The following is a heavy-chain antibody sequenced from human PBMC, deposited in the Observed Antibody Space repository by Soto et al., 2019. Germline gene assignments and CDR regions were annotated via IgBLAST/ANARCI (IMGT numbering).Heavy chain of an antibody. CDR1: GGSISSYY. D-gene: IGHD6-19*01. J-gene: IGHJ6*03. CDR2: IYYSGST. V-gene: IGHV4-59*01. CDR3: ARVRAGYYYYMDV. Sequence: PSETLSLTCTVSGGSISSYYWSWIRQPPGKGLEWIGYIYYSGSTNYNPSLKSRVTISVDTSKNQFSLKLSSVTAADTAVYYCARVRAGYYYYMDVWGKGTTVTVSS.